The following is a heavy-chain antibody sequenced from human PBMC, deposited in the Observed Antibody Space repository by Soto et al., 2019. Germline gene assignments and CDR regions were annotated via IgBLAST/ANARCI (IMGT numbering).Heavy chain of an antibody. D-gene: IGHD2-15*01. CDR1: GGSISSYY. CDR3: AGAGGYCSGGSCYLFDY. J-gene: IGHJ4*02. CDR2: IYYSGST. Sequence: PSETLSLTCTVSGGSISSYYWSWIRQPPGKGLEWIGYIYYSGSTNYNPSLKSRVTISVDTSKNQFSLKLSSVTAADTAVYYCAGAGGYCSGGSCYLFDYWGQGTLVTVSS. V-gene: IGHV4-59*01.